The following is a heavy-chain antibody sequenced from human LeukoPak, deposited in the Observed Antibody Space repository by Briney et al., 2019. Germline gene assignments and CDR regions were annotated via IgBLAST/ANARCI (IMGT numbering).Heavy chain of an antibody. CDR1: GYTFTSYG. CDR2: ISAYNGNT. J-gene: IGHJ5*02. CDR3: ARSHYYDFWSGYPRDNWFDP. D-gene: IGHD3-3*01. V-gene: IGHV1-18*01. Sequence: ASVKVSCKASGYTFTSYGISWVRQAPGQGLEWMGWISAYNGNTNYAQKLQGRVTMTTDTSTSTAYMELRSLRSDDTAVYYCARSHYYDFWSGYPRDNWFDPWGQGTLVTVSS.